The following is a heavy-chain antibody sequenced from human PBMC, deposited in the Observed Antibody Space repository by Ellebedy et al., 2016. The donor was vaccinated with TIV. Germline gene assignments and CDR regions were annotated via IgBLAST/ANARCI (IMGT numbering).Heavy chain of an antibody. Sequence: ASVKVSCKASGYTFSSHGINWVRQAPGQGPEWMGRINTNNGDTNYAQNFQGRLTMTTDSSTNTVFMELRSLRFDDTAVYYCARYRGYRFGFSDGLDVWGEGTTVSVSS. J-gene: IGHJ6*04. V-gene: IGHV1-18*04. CDR3: ARYRGYRFGFSDGLDV. CDR1: GYTFSSHG. CDR2: INTNNGDT. D-gene: IGHD5-18*01.